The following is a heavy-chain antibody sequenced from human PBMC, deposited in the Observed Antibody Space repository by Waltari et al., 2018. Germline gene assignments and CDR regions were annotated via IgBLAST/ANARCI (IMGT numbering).Heavy chain of an antibody. CDR3: ASFLGYCSSTSCSRTFDY. Sequence: QVQLQESGPGLGKPSETLCLTCTVSGGSIISYYWSWVRQHPGKGLEWIGYIYYSGSTNYNPSLKSRVTISVDTSKNQFSLKLSSVTAADTAVYYCASFLGYCSSTSCSRTFDYWGQGTLVTVSS. CDR2: IYYSGST. J-gene: IGHJ4*02. D-gene: IGHD2-2*01. V-gene: IGHV4-59*08. CDR1: GGSIISYY.